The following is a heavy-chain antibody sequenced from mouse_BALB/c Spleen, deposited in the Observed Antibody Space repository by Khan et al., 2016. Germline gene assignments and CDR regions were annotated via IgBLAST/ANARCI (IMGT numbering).Heavy chain of an antibody. Sequence: EVQLQESGPGLVKPSQSLSLTCTVTGYSITSDYAWNWIRQFPGNKLEWMGYISYSGSTSYNPSLKNRISITRDTSKNQFFLRLNSVTTEDTATYYCAGELGWFAYWGQGTLVTVSA. V-gene: IGHV3-2*02. CDR3: AGELGWFAY. J-gene: IGHJ3*01. CDR2: ISYSGST. D-gene: IGHD4-1*01. CDR1: GYSITSDYA.